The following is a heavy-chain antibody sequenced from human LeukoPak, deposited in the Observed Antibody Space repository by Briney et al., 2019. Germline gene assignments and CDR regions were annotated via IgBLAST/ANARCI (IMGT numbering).Heavy chain of an antibody. CDR2: INHSGST. J-gene: IGHJ4*02. Sequence: SETLSLTCAVYGGSFSGYYWSWIRQPPGKGLEWIGEINHSGSTNYNPSLKSRVTISVDTSKNQFSLKLSSVTAADTAVYYCARDPPGSGWSFHYWGQGTLVTVSS. CDR1: GGSFSGYY. V-gene: IGHV4-34*01. CDR3: ARDPPGSGWSFHY. D-gene: IGHD6-19*01.